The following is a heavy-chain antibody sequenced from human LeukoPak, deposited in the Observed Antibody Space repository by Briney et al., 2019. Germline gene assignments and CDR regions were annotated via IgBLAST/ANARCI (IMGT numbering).Heavy chain of an antibody. D-gene: IGHD3-9*01. J-gene: IGHJ4*02. V-gene: IGHV1-2*02. CDR1: GYTFTGYY. CDR2: INPNSGGT. CDR3: ARGLDILTGSLLDY. Sequence: ASVKVSCKASGYTFTGYYMHWVRQAPGQVLVWMGWINPNSGGTNYAQKFQGRVTMTRDTSISTAYMELSRLRSDDTAVYYCARGLDILTGSLLDYWGQGTLVTVSS.